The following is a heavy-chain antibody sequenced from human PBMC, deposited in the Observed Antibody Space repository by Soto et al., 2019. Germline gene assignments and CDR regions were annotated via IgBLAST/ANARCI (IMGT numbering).Heavy chain of an antibody. V-gene: IGHV3-21*01. Sequence: PGGSLRLSCAASGFTFSSFWMDWVRQAPGKGLEWVSSISSTTNYIYYADSMKGRFTVSRDNAKNSVYLEMNSLSAEDTAVYYCARESEDLTSNFDYWGQGTLVTVSS. CDR1: GFTFSSFW. CDR2: ISSTTNYI. CDR3: ARESEDLTSNFDY. J-gene: IGHJ4*02.